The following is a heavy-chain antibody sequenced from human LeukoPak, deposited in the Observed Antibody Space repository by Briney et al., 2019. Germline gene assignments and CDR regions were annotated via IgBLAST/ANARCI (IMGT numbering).Heavy chain of an antibody. J-gene: IGHJ3*02. CDR2: INPSGGNT. V-gene: IGHV1-46*01. CDR1: GYTFTSYY. CDR3: AAEGSVVTDHAFDI. D-gene: IGHD4-23*01. Sequence: ASVKVSCKPSGYTFTSYYIHWVRQAPGQGLEWMGIINPSGGNTNYAQKFQERVTITRDMSTSTAYMELSSLRSEDTAVYYCAAEGSVVTDHAFDIWGQGTMVTVSS.